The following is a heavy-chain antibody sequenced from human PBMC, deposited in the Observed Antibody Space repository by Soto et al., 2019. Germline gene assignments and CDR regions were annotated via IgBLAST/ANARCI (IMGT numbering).Heavy chain of an antibody. CDR1: GFTFDDYT. CDR2: ISWDGGST. J-gene: IGHJ6*03. V-gene: IGHV3-43*01. D-gene: IGHD3-3*01. CDR3: AKASLLDFWSGYSYYYMDV. Sequence: GGSLRLSCAASGFTFDDYTMHWVRQAPGKGLEWVSLISWDGGSTYYADSVKGRFTISRDNSKNTLYLQMNSLRAEDTAVYYCAKASLLDFWSGYSYYYMDVWGKGTTVTVSS.